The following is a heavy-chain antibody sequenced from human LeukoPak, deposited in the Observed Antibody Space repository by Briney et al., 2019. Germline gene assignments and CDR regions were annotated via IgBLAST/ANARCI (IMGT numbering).Heavy chain of an antibody. CDR3: GRGEVGEFDH. CDR1: GGSISSDTYY. CDR2: IYYSGST. Sequence: SQTLSLTCTVSGGSISSDTYYWAWIRQPPGKGLEWIGSIYYSGSTYYNPSLKSRVTISVDTSKNHFSLNLASVTAPDTAVYFCGRGEVGEFDHWGQGTLVPVSS. J-gene: IGHJ4*02. D-gene: IGHD1-26*01. V-gene: IGHV4-39*02.